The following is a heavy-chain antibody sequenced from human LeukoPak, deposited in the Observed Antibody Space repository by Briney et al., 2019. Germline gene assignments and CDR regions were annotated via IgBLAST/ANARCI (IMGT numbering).Heavy chain of an antibody. CDR1: GFTFSSYN. D-gene: IGHD1-7*01. CDR2: ISSSSSTI. V-gene: IGHV3-48*01. J-gene: IGHJ6*03. Sequence: GGSLRLSCAASGFTFSSYNMNWVRQAPGKGLEWVSYISSSSSTIYYADSVKGRFTISRDNAKNSLYLQMNSLRVEDTAVYYCARDKEYKWNYGYYYYMDVWGKGTTVTVSS. CDR3: ARDKEYKWNYGYYYYMDV.